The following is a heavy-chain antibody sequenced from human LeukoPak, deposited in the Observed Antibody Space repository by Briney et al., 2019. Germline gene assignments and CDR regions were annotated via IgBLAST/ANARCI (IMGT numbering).Heavy chain of an antibody. CDR3: ARHLLTSPYYYDSSGYYFY. D-gene: IGHD3-22*01. CDR2: IYYSGST. Sequence: GSLRLSCAASGFTFSSYAMSWVRQAPGKGLEWIGSIYYSGSTYYNPSLKSRVTISVDTSKNQFSLKLSSVTAADTAVYYCARHLLTSPYYYDSSGYYFYWGQGTLVTVSS. V-gene: IGHV4-39*01. CDR1: GFTFSSYA. J-gene: IGHJ4*02.